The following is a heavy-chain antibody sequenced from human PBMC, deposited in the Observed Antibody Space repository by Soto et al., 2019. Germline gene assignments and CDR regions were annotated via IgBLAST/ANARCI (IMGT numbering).Heavy chain of an antibody. D-gene: IGHD4-17*01. Sequence: QVQLVQSGAEVKKPGASVKVSCKASGYTFTSYDINWVRQATGQGLEWMGWMNPNSGNTGYAQKSEGRXTXTXXTATSTAYIALSSLRSEDTAVYNCARTLYGDTVDYWGQGTLVTDSS. V-gene: IGHV1-8*01. CDR3: ARTLYGDTVDY. CDR1: GYTFTSYD. CDR2: MNPNSGNT. J-gene: IGHJ4*02.